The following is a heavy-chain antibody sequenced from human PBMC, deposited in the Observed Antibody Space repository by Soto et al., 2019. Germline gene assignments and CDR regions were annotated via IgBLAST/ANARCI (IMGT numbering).Heavy chain of an antibody. CDR1: GDSVSSNSAA. CDR3: ARGSILQSSNWFDP. J-gene: IGHJ5*02. Sequence: PSQTLSLTCVISGDSVSSNSAAWNWIRQSPSRGLEWLGRTYYRSRWYNDYAVSVRSRITVNADTSKNQFSLHLNSVTPEDTAVYYCARGSILQSSNWFDPRGQGTLVTVSS. CDR2: TYYRSRWYN. V-gene: IGHV6-1*01. D-gene: IGHD4-4*01.